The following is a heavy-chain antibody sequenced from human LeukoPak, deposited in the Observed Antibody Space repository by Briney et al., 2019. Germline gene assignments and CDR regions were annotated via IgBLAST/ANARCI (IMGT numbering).Heavy chain of an antibody. V-gene: IGHV3-49*04. CDR1: GFTLGDYA. CDR3: TVDSSGWYPGLHDY. CDR2: IRSKAYGGTT. J-gene: IGHJ4*02. D-gene: IGHD6-19*01. Sequence: GGSLRLSCTASGFTLGDYAMSWVRQAPGKGLEWVGFIRSKAYGGTTEYAASVKGRFTISRDDSKSIAYLQMNSLKTEDTAVYYCTVDSSGWYPGLHDYWGQGTLVTVSS.